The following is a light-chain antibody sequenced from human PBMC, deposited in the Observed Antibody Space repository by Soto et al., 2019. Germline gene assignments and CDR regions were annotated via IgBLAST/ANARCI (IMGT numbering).Light chain of an antibody. CDR1: SSDVGGYNY. V-gene: IGLV2-11*01. Sequence: QSVLTQPRSVSGSPGQSVTISCTGTSSDVGGYNYVSWYQQHPGKAPKLMIYDVSKRPSGVPDRFSGSKYGNTASLTISGLQPEDEADYCCCSYEGSSYTLLFGGGTQLTVL. CDR3: CSYEGSSYTLL. J-gene: IGLJ2*01. CDR2: DVS.